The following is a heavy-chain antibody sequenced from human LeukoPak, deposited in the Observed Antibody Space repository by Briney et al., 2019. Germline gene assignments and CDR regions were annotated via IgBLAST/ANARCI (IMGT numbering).Heavy chain of an antibody. CDR3: ATDQKVGATSWFDP. D-gene: IGHD1-26*01. Sequence: SVKVSCKASGATFSSYAISWVRQAPGQGLEWMGGIIPIFGTANYAQKFQGRVTITADESTSTAYMELSSLRSEDTAVYYCATDQKVGATSWFDPWGQGTLVTVSS. J-gene: IGHJ5*02. CDR1: GATFSSYA. V-gene: IGHV1-69*13. CDR2: IIPIFGTA.